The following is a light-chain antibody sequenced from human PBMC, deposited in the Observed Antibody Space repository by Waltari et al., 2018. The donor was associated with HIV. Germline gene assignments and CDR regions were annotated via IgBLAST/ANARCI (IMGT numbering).Light chain of an antibody. CDR2: VNY. V-gene: IGLV1-44*01. CDR3: ASWDASLNGWV. Sequence: QSVVTQPPSVSGTPGQTVTISRSGSTSNIGIKTVNWYQHLPETAPTRIIYVNYPRPSGVPDRFSASKSGTSASLAISGLQSEDEADYYCASWDASLNGWVFGGGTKLTVL. CDR1: TSNIGIKT. J-gene: IGLJ3*02.